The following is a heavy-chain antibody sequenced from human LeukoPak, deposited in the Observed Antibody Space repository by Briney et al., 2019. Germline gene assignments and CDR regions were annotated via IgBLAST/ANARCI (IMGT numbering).Heavy chain of an antibody. CDR1: GGSISRYY. CDR2: IYTSGST. V-gene: IGHV4-4*07. Sequence: KTSETLSLTCTVSGGSISRYYWSWIRQPAGKGLEWIGRIYTSGSTNYNPSLKSRVTMSVDTSKNQFSLKLSSVTAADTAVYYCARDAIFGYSYGLYYGMDVWGQGTTVTVSS. D-gene: IGHD5-18*01. J-gene: IGHJ6*02. CDR3: ARDAIFGYSYGLYYGMDV.